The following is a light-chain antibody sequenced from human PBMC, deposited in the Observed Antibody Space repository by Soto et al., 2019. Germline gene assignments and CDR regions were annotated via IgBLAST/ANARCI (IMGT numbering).Light chain of an antibody. Sequence: DIRLTQSPSSLSASVGDRVTITCQASQDISNYLNWYQQKPGKAPNLLIYDTSNLETGVPSRFSGGGYGTHFIFTISSLQPEDIATYYCQQYDNLPFSFGGGTKVEIK. V-gene: IGKV1-33*01. J-gene: IGKJ4*01. CDR3: QQYDNLPFS. CDR2: DTS. CDR1: QDISNY.